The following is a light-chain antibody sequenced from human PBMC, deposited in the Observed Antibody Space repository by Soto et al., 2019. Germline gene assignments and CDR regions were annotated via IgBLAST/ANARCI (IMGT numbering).Light chain of an antibody. Sequence: DIVMTQSPLSLPVTPGEPAPISCRSSQSLLHSNGYNYLDWYLQKPGQSPQLLIYLGSNRASGVPDRFSGGGSGTDFTLKISRVEAEDVGVYYCMQALQTPRTFGGGTKVEIK. J-gene: IGKJ4*01. CDR3: MQALQTPRT. V-gene: IGKV2-28*01. CDR1: QSLLHSNGYNY. CDR2: LGS.